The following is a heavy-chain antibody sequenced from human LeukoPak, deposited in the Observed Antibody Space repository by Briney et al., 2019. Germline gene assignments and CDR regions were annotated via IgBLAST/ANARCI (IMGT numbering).Heavy chain of an antibody. CDR1: GFTFSSFE. D-gene: IGHD1-26*01. J-gene: IGHJ4*02. CDR2: ISGSGSTI. V-gene: IGHV3-48*03. CDR3: AGGYGSYSPDY. Sequence: GGSLRLSCAPSGFTFSSFEMNWVRQAPGKGLEWVSYISGSGSTIFYADSVKGRFTISRDNAKNSLHLQMNSLRAEDTAVYYCAGGYGSYSPDYWGQGTLVTVSS.